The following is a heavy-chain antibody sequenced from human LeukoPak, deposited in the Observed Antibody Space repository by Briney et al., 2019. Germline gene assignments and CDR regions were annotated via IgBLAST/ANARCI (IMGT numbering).Heavy chain of an antibody. CDR1: GGSISSTSHY. CDR2: IYYSGST. D-gene: IGHD5-12*01. J-gene: IGHJ4*02. V-gene: IGHV4-39*07. CDR3: ARGASGYDPFDY. Sequence: SETLSLTCTVSGGSISSTSHYWGWIRQPPGKGLEWIGSIYYSGSTYYNPSLKSRVTISVDTSKNQFSLKLSSVTAADTAVYYCARGASGYDPFDYWGQGTLVTVSS.